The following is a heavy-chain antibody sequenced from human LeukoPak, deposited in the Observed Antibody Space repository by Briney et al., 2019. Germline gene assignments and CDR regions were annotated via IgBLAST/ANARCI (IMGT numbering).Heavy chain of an antibody. J-gene: IGHJ5*02. Sequence: PSETLSLTCTVSGGSISSGDYYWSWIRQPPGKGLEWIGYIYYSGSTYYNPSLKRRVTISVDTSKNQFSLKLSSVTAADTAVYYCARLIAGSSSWYGQGWFDPWGQGTLVTVTS. CDR3: ARLIAGSSSWYGQGWFDP. CDR2: IYYSGST. V-gene: IGHV4-30-4*08. D-gene: IGHD6-13*01. CDR1: GGSISSGDYY.